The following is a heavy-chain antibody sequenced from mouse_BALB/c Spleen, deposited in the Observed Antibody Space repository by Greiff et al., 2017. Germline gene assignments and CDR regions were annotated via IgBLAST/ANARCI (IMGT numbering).Heavy chain of an antibody. CDR1: GYTFTSYW. Sequence: VQLQQSGTVLARPGASVKMSCKASGYTFTSYWMHWVKQRPGQGLEWIGAIYPGNSDTSYNQKFKGKAKLTAVTSTSTAYMELSSLTNEDSAVYYCTYYYGSSAMDYWGQGTSVTVAS. D-gene: IGHD1-1*01. J-gene: IGHJ4*01. CDR3: TYYYGSSAMDY. CDR2: IYPGNSDT. V-gene: IGHV1-5*01.